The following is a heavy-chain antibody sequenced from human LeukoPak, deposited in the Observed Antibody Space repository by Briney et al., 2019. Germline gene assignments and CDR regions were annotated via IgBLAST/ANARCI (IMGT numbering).Heavy chain of an antibody. D-gene: IGHD3-3*01. Sequence: PSETLSLTCTVSGGSISSSSYYWGWIRQPPGKGLEWIGYIQTSGSTNYSPSLKSRVTMSVDTSRNQFSLKVNSVTAADTAVYYCARHPGDYDFWSGYPRNGAFDIWGQGTMVTVSS. V-gene: IGHV4-61*05. J-gene: IGHJ3*02. CDR1: GGSISSSSYY. CDR3: ARHPGDYDFWSGYPRNGAFDI. CDR2: IQTSGST.